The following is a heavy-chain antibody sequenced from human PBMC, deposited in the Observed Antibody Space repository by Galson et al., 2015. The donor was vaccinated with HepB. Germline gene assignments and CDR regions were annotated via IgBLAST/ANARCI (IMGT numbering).Heavy chain of an antibody. CDR2: IYWDDDK. J-gene: IGHJ4*02. V-gene: IGHV2-5*02. D-gene: IGHD3-10*01. CDR3: AHRGYDGSGNYFDY. Sequence: PALVKPPQTLTLTCTFSGFSLRTSGGGVGWIRQPPGKALEWLALIYWDDDKRYSPSLKSRLTITKDTSKNQVVLIMTNMDPVDTATYYCAHRGYDGSGNYFDYWGQGTLVTVSS. CDR1: GFSLRTSGGG.